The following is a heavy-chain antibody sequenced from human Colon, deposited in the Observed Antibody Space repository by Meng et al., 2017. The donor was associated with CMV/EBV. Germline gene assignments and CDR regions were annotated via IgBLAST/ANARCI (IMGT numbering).Heavy chain of an antibody. V-gene: IGHV3-74*01. CDR2: ISDDGSIT. D-gene: IGHD1-14*01. CDR1: GLTFSSHW. CDR3: ITEAAGGDY. Sequence: GESLKISCVASGLTFSSHWMHWVRQTPGKELVWVSRISDDGSITTYADSVRGRFTISRDNTKNTLYLQMSSLAVDDTAVYYCITEAAGGDYWGQGALVTSPQ. J-gene: IGHJ4*02.